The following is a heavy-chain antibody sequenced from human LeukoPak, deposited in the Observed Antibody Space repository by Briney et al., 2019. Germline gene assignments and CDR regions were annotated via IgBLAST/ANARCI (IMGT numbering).Heavy chain of an antibody. V-gene: IGHV3-7*03. J-gene: IGHJ4*02. CDR1: GFTFSSYW. Sequence: PGGSLRLSCAASGFTFSSYWMSWVRQAPGKGLEWVANIKQDGSEKYYVDSVKGRFTISRDNAKNSLYLQMNSLRAEDTAVYYCARAGITRVGAAWLDYWGQGTLVTVSS. CDR3: ARAGITRVGAAWLDY. CDR2: IKQDGSEK. D-gene: IGHD1-26*01.